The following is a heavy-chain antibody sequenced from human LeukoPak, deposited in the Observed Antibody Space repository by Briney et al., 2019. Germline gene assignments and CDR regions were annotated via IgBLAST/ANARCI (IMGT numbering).Heavy chain of an antibody. V-gene: IGHV3-49*04. CDR3: TRGGSGGSCYSHY. D-gene: IGHD2-15*01. Sequence: GGSLRLSCTASGFTFGDYSMSWVRQAPGKGLEWVGFIRSKVYGGTTEYAASVKGRFTISRDDSKSIAYLQMNSLKTEDTAVYYYTRGGSGGSCYSHYWGQGTLVTVSS. CDR2: IRSKVYGGTT. J-gene: IGHJ4*02. CDR1: GFTFGDYS.